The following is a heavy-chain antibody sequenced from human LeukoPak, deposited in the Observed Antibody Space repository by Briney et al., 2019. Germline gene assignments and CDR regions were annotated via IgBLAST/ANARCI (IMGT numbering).Heavy chain of an antibody. Sequence: GRSLRISCTASGFTFGDYALSWVRQAPGKGLEWVGFIRSKAYGGTTEYAASVKGRFTISRDDSKSIAYLQMNSLKTEDTAVYYCTRAGGGSSWCPAFFDYWGQGTLVTVSS. CDR1: GFTFGDYA. V-gene: IGHV3-49*04. CDR2: IRSKAYGGTT. J-gene: IGHJ4*02. D-gene: IGHD6-13*01. CDR3: TRAGGGSSWCPAFFDY.